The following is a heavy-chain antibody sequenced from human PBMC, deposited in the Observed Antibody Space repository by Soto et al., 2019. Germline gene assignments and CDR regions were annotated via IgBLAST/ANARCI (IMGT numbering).Heavy chain of an antibody. CDR3: AREMTIFGVAPGGGVDV. CDR1: GGSISTSGYS. V-gene: IGHV4-30-2*01. CDR2: IYQTGRT. Sequence: QLQLQESGSGLVQPSQTLSLTYTASGGSISTSGYSWTWIRQPPGGGLEWIGSIYQTGRTYVIPSLKSRVTMSLDKSKTQFSLNLTSVTAADTALYYCAREMTIFGVAPGGGVDVWGQGTTVTVSS. J-gene: IGHJ6*02. D-gene: IGHD3-3*01.